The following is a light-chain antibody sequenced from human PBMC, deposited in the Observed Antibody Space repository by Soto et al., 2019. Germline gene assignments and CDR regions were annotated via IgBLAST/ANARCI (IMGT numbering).Light chain of an antibody. CDR1: QSVSSTY. J-gene: IGKJ1*01. CDR3: QQYGSSSWT. Sequence: EIVLTQSPGTLSLSPGERATLPCRASQSVSSTYLAWYQQQPGQAPRLLIYGASNRATGIPDRFSGSGSGTDFTLTISRLEPEDFAVYYCQQYGSSSWTFGQGTKVDIK. CDR2: GAS. V-gene: IGKV3-20*01.